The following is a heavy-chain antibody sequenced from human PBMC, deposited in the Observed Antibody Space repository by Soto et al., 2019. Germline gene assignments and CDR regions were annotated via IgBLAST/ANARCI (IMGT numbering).Heavy chain of an antibody. CDR1: GFTFSSYG. J-gene: IGHJ5*02. CDR2: IWYDGSNK. D-gene: IGHD3-10*01. CDR3: AREAYRSLRFGELLKEGALDP. V-gene: IGHV3-33*01. Sequence: QVQLVESGGGVVQPGRSLRLSCAASGFTFSSYGMHWVRQAPGKGLEWVAVIWYDGSNKYYADSVKGRFTISRDNSKNTLYLQMNSLRAEDTAVYYCAREAYRSLRFGELLKEGALDPWGQGTLVTVSS.